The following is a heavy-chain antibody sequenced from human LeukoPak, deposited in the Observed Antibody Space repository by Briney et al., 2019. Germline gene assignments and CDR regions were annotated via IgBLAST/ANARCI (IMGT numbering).Heavy chain of an antibody. Sequence: ASVKVSCKASGYTFTGYYMHWVRQAPGQGLEWMGIINPSGGSTSYAQKFQGRVTMTRDTSTSTAYMELRSLRSDDTAVYYCARDGRHRYYYDSSGFYGSWFDPWGQGTLVTVSS. CDR2: INPSGGST. D-gene: IGHD3-22*01. CDR3: ARDGRHRYYYDSSGFYGSWFDP. V-gene: IGHV1-46*01. CDR1: GYTFTGYY. J-gene: IGHJ5*02.